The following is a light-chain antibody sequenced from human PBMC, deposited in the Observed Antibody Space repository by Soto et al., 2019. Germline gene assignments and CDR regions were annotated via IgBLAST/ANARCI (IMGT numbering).Light chain of an antibody. J-gene: IGLJ2*01. CDR1: SGSVSTRYY. CDR2: STN. CDR3: VLYMGSGMSV. V-gene: IGLV8-61*01. Sequence: QAVVTQEPSFSVSPGGTVTLTCGLSSGSVSTRYYPSWYQQTPGQAPRTLIYSTNTRSSGVPDRFSGSILGNKAALTITGAQADDESDYYCVLYMGSGMSVFGGGTKVTVL.